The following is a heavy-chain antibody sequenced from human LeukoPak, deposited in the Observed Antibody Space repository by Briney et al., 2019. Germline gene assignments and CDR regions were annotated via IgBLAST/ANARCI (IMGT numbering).Heavy chain of an antibody. V-gene: IGHV1-18*01. D-gene: IGHD4-17*01. CDR2: ISAYNGNT. CDR3: ARFRAGDYDPGYYYYGMDV. CDR1: GYTFTSYG. J-gene: IGHJ6*02. Sequence: GASVKVSCKASGYTFTSYGISWVRQAPGQGLEWMGWISAYNGNTNYAQKLQGRVTMTTDTSTSTAYMELRSLRSDDTAVYYCARFRAGDYDPGYYYYGMDVWGQGTTVTVSS.